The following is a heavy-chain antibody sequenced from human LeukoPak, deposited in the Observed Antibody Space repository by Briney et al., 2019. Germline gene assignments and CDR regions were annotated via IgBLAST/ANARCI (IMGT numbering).Heavy chain of an antibody. CDR1: GFTFSSYG. V-gene: IGHV3-33*01. J-gene: IGHJ4*02. Sequence: GGSLRLSCAASGFTFSSYGMHWVRQAPGKGLEWVAVIWYDGSNKYYADSVKGRFTISRDNSKNTLYLQMNSLRAKDTAVYYCARDLDPYDSSGYYPDYWGQGTLVTVSS. D-gene: IGHD3-22*01. CDR2: IWYDGSNK. CDR3: ARDLDPYDSSGYYPDY.